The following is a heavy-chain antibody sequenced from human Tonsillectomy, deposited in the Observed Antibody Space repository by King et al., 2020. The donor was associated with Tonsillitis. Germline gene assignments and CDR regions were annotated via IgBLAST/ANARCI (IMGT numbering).Heavy chain of an antibody. CDR1: GFTFSSYW. CDR2: INSDGSST. CDR3: ARVDYSGSYQYYFDY. V-gene: IGHV3-74*01. Sequence: DVQLVESGGGLVQPGGSLRLSCAASGFTFSSYWMHWVRQAPGKGLVWVSRINSDGSSTSYADSVKGRFTISRDNAKNTLYLQMNSLRAEDTAVYYCARVDYSGSYQYYFDYWGQGTLVTVSS. J-gene: IGHJ4*02. D-gene: IGHD1-26*01.